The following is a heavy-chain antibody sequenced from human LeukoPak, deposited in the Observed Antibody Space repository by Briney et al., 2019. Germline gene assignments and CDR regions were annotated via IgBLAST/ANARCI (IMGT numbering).Heavy chain of an antibody. J-gene: IGHJ4*02. CDR2: ISVSGRAM. Sequence: PGGSLRLSCTVSGFTFSNYEMNWVRQAPGKGLEWISYISVSGRAMYYADSVKGRFTISRDNAKNSLYLQINSLRVEDTAVYFCVRDGYYDSSGYYYAYYFDYWGQGTLVTLSS. CDR1: GFTFSNYE. V-gene: IGHV3-48*03. CDR3: VRDGYYDSSGYYYAYYFDY. D-gene: IGHD3-22*01.